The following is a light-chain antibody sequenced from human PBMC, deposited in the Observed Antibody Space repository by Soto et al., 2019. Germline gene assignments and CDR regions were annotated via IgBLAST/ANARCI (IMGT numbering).Light chain of an antibody. CDR2: DTS. CDR3: QQGSNWYT. Sequence: EIVLTQSPATLSLSPGDRATLSCRASQSVDRYLAWYHEKPGQAPRLLIYDTSDRATGIPDRFSGSGSGTDFTLTSSSVEPEDFAVYYCQQGSNWYTFGQGTKLEIK. J-gene: IGKJ2*01. V-gene: IGKV3-11*01. CDR1: QSVDRY.